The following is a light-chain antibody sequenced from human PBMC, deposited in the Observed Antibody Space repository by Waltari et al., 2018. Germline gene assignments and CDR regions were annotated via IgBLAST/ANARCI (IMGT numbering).Light chain of an antibody. V-gene: IGKV1-39*01. J-gene: IGKJ1*01. CDR3: QHSYSLPRT. CDR2: DAS. CDR1: QSLSTF. Sequence: DIQLTQSPSSLSASVGDRVTITCRASQSLSTFLHWYQQKPGKAPKLLIYDASSLQSAVPSNCIGSSSGTDFTITISSRQPDDFATYYCQHSYSLPRTFGQGTKVEIK.